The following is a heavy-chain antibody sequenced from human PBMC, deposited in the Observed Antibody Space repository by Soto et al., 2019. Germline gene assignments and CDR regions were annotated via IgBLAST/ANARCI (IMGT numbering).Heavy chain of an antibody. CDR3: ARGLPYGGNQGGLDY. CDR2: INPSGGST. J-gene: IGHJ4*02. Sequence: QVQLVQSGAEVKKPGASVKVYCKASGYTFTSYYMHWVRQAPGQGLEWMGIINPSGGSTSYAQKFQGRVTRTRDTSTSTVYMELSSLRSEDTAVYYCARGLPYGGNQGGLDYWGQGTLVTVSS. CDR1: GYTFTSYY. D-gene: IGHD4-17*01. V-gene: IGHV1-46*01.